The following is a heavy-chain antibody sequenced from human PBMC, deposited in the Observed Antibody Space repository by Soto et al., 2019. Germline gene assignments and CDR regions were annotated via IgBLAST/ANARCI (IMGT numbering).Heavy chain of an antibody. CDR2: IYYSGST. Sequence: PSETLSLTCTVSGGSISSYYWSWIRQPPGKGLEWIGYIYYSGSTNYNPSLKSRVTISVDTSKNQFSLKLSSVTAADTAVYYCARVQSLQIRPYPSHHWGQGTLVTLSS. CDR1: GGSISSYY. V-gene: IGHV4-59*01. D-gene: IGHD3-16*01. CDR3: ARVQSLQIRPYPSHH. J-gene: IGHJ1*01.